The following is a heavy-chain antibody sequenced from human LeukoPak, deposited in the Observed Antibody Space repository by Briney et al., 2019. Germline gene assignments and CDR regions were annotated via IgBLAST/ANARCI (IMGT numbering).Heavy chain of an antibody. CDR1: GYTFTSYG. Sequence: GASVKVSCKASGYTFTSYGISWVRHAPGQGLEWMGWICAYNGNTNYAQKIHGRVTMTTDTSTSTAYMVLRSRRSDDTAVYYSARDRLLWFRELLWHPFDYWGQGTLVTVSS. V-gene: IGHV1-18*01. D-gene: IGHD3-10*01. CDR2: ICAYNGNT. J-gene: IGHJ4*02. CDR3: ARDRLLWFRELLWHPFDY.